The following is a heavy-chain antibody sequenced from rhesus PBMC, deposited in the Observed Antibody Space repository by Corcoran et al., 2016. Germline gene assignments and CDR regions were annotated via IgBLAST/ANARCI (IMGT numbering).Heavy chain of an antibody. D-gene: IGHD5-42*01. Sequence: QVQLVQSGAEIKQPGASVKLSCKASGYTFTSYYMHWVRQAPGQGLELIGLISSYNGNKGYEQNFQGTVTITTDTSTSTGYMELSSLRSEDTAVYYCTREGIRERYFEFWGQGALVTVSS. J-gene: IGHJ1*01. CDR3: TREGIRERYFEF. CDR2: ISSYNGNK. CDR1: GYTFTSYY. V-gene: IGHV1-1*01.